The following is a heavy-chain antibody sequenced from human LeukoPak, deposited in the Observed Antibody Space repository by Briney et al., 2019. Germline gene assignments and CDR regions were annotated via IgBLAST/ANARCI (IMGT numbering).Heavy chain of an antibody. J-gene: IGHJ5*02. CDR2: ICWDDDE. CDR3: AHSSVSSVSDRGFDP. CDR1: GFSLRTSGGG. Sequence: ESGPTLVHPTRTLTLTCTFSGFSLRTSGGGVGWIRQPPGKALEWLPLICWDDDERYSPSLKSRLTITKDTSKNQVVLTMTNMDPVDTATYYCAHSSVSSVSDRGFDPWGQGTLVTVSS. V-gene: IGHV2-5*02. D-gene: IGHD1-14*01.